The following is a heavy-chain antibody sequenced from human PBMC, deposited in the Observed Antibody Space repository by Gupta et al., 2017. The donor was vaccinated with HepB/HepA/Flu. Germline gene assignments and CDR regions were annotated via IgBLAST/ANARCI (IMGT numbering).Heavy chain of an antibody. Sequence: TCTVSGDSISSGDHYWTWICQPPGKGLEWIGYIYYTGSTYSNPSLRIRPSMSVDTSKNQFSLTLISVTAADTAVYYCARASLVGATYDYWGQGILVTVSS. CDR3: ARASLVGATYDY. CDR2: IYYTGST. CDR1: GDSISSGDHY. J-gene: IGHJ4*02. V-gene: IGHV4-30-4*01. D-gene: IGHD1-26*01.